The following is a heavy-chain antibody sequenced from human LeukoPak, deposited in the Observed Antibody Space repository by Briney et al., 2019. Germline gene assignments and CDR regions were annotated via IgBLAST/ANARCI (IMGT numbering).Heavy chain of an antibody. CDR3: ARDRGGEQWLAFYFDY. V-gene: IGHV1-3*01. D-gene: IGHD6-19*01. J-gene: IGHJ4*02. Sequence: ASVKVSCKASGGTFSSYAISWVRQAPGQRLEWMGWINAGNGNTKYSQKFQGRVTITRDTSASTAYMELSSLRSEDTAVYYCARDRGGEQWLAFYFDYWGQGTLVTVSS. CDR1: GGTFSSYA. CDR2: INAGNGNT.